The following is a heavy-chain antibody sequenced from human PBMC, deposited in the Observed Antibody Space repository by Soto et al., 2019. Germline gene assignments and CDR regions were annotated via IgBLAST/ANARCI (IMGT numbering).Heavy chain of an antibody. V-gene: IGHV4-34*02. J-gene: IGHJ4*01. CDR1: GGSFGGYS. D-gene: IGHD3-10*01. CDR2: ITPSGNP. CDR3: ARGRSFGDFAH. Sequence: QVQLQQWGAGLLKPSETLSLTCAVFGGSFGGYSWTWIRQPPGGGLEWIGEITPSGNPNYNPSLKSRVAIAGDKSRHQFSLNLTSVTAADTSIYYCARGRSFGDFAHWGQGTMVIVSS.